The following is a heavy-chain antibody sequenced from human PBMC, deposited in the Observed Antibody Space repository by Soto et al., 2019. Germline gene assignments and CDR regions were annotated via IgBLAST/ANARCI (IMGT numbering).Heavy chain of an antibody. CDR3: ARQVVPADDYFDF. Sequence: SETLSLTCTVSGGSISSSSYYWGWIRQPPGKGLEWIGSIYYSRSTYYNPSLKSRGTISVDTSKNHFSLKLSSVTAADTAVYYCARQVVPADDYFDFWGQGTLVTVSS. D-gene: IGHD2-2*01. CDR1: GGSISSSSYY. V-gene: IGHV4-39*01. CDR2: IYYSRST. J-gene: IGHJ4*02.